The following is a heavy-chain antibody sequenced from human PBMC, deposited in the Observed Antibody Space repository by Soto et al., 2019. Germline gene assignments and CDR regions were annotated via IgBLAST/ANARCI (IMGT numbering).Heavy chain of an antibody. CDR1: GGSVSSGDYY. CDR2: IAYSGST. Sequence: SETLSLTCTVSGGSVSSGDYYWSWIRQPPGKGLEWIGNIAYSGSTYYNPSLKSRVTISVDTSKNQFSLKLSSVTAADTAVYYCARDEEYFWSAPPCSWGQGTLVTVSS. V-gene: IGHV4-30-4*01. J-gene: IGHJ4*02. CDR3: ARDEEYFWSAPPCS. D-gene: IGHD3-3*01.